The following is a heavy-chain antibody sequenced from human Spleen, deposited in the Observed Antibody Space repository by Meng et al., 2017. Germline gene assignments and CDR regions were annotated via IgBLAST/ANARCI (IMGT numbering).Heavy chain of an antibody. V-gene: IGHV3-74*03. Sequence: GESLKISCAASGFTFSSYAMSWVRQAPGKGLEWVSRINTDASITTYADSVKGRFTISRDNAKNTLYVQMNSLRAEDTAVYFCARSRGSTIDYWGQGTLVTVSS. CDR1: GFTFSSYA. CDR3: ARSRGSTIDY. D-gene: IGHD1-26*01. J-gene: IGHJ4*02. CDR2: INTDASIT.